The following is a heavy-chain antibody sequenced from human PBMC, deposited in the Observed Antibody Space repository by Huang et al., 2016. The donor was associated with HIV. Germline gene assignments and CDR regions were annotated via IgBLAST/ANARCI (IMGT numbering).Heavy chain of an antibody. CDR3: ARANDYGDYVGYFDY. D-gene: IGHD4-17*01. CDR2: ISGYNGNT. J-gene: IGHJ4*02. V-gene: IGHV1-18*04. CDR1: GYTFTTYG. Sequence: QVQLVQSGAEVKKSEASVKVSCTASGYTFTTYGISWVRQAPGQGLEWMGWISGYNGNTKYAQKLQGRVTMTTNTSTSTAYMELSSLRSDDAAVYYCARANDYGDYVGYFDYWGQGTLVTVSS.